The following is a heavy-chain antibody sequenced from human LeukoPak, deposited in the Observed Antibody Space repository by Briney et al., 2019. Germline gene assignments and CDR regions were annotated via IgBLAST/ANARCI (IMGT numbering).Heavy chain of an antibody. J-gene: IGHJ3*02. Sequence: SETLSLTCAVYGGSFSGYYWSWIRQPPGKGLEWIGEINHSGSTNYNPSLKSRVTISVDTSKNQFSLKLSSVTAADTAVYYCARHIAVAGPFFDIWGQGTMVTVSS. D-gene: IGHD6-19*01. CDR1: GGSFSGYY. CDR3: ARHIAVAGPFFDI. CDR2: INHSGST. V-gene: IGHV4-34*01.